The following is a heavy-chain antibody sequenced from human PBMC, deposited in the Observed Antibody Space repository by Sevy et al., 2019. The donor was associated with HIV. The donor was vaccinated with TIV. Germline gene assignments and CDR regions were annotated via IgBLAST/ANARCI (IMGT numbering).Heavy chain of an antibody. CDR1: GYTFTSYG. Sequence: ASVKVSCKASGYTFTSYGISWVRQAPGQGLEWMGWISAYNGNTNYAQKLQGRVTMTTDTSTSTAYMELGSLRSDDTAVYYCARYITIFGVVIPGRTYGMDVWGQGTTVTVSS. J-gene: IGHJ6*02. D-gene: IGHD3-3*01. CDR2: ISAYNGNT. CDR3: ARYITIFGVVIPGRTYGMDV. V-gene: IGHV1-18*01.